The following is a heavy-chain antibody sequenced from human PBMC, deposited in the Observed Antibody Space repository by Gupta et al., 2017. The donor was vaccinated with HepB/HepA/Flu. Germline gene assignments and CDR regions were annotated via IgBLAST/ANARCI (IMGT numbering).Heavy chain of an antibody. J-gene: IGHJ4*01. Sequence: QVTLRESAPALVKSTQTLTLTCTFSFFSFNISGMSVSWVRQSPGKAREWLARIDWADAKKYNLDLKTMLAIYTDTAKKHVLLKKNTSAEDCAVTYSCERAVRSGWLYLDLWGQGTLVTVSS. V-gene: IGHV2-70*13. CDR3: ERAVRSGWLYLDL. CDR2: IDWADAK. CDR1: FFSFNISGMS. D-gene: IGHD3/OR15-3a*01.